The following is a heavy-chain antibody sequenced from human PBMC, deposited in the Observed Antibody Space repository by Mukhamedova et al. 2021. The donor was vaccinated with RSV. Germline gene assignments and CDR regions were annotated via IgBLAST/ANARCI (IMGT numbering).Heavy chain of an antibody. Sequence: GRFTISRDNAKNTLYLQMNSLRAEDTAVYYCARDLISPEPFYYYYGMDVWGQGTTVTVSS. J-gene: IGHJ6*02. D-gene: IGHD1-14*01. V-gene: IGHV3-74*01. CDR3: ARDLISPEPFYYYYGMDV.